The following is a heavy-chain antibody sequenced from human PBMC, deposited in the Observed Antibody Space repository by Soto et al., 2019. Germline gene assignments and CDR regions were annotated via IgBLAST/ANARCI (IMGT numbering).Heavy chain of an antibody. CDR3: AAYTGC. Sequence: GASVKVSCKTSGFRFSNSAVQWVRQARGQSLEWIGWIIVGSGQTKSAQNIQERLTITRDISTSTVYMELSSLNSEDTAVYYCAAYTGCWGQGSMVTVSS. V-gene: IGHV1-58*01. J-gene: IGHJ3*01. CDR2: IIVGSGQT. CDR1: GFRFSNSA.